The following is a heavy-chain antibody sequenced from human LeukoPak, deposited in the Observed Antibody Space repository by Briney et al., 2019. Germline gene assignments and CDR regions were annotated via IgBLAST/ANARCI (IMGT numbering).Heavy chain of an antibody. CDR2: ISSGGGGA. CDR1: GFTFSNYA. D-gene: IGHD6-13*01. J-gene: IGHJ4*02. Sequence: GGSLRLSCAASGFTFSNYAMTWVRQAPGKGLEWVSSISSGGGGAYYADSVKGRFTISRDNSKNTLYLQTNSLRAEDTAIYYCAKVVSAAGLVYWGQGTLVTVSS. CDR3: AKVVSAAGLVY. V-gene: IGHV3-23*01.